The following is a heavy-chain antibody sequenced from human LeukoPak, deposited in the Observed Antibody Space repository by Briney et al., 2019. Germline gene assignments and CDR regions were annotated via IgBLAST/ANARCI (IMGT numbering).Heavy chain of an antibody. CDR1: GFTFSSYS. D-gene: IGHD2/OR15-2a*01. Sequence: GGSLRLSCAASGFTFSSYSMNWVRQAPGKGLGWVSSISSSSSYIYYADSVKGRFTISRDNAKNSLYLQMNSLRAEDTAVYYCARASNIGAFDIWGQGTMVTVSS. CDR3: ARASNIGAFDI. J-gene: IGHJ3*02. V-gene: IGHV3-21*01. CDR2: ISSSSSYI.